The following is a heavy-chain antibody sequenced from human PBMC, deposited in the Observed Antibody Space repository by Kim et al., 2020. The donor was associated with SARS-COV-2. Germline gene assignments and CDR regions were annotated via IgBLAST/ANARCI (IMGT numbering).Heavy chain of an antibody. Sequence: ASVKVSCKASGYTFTGYYMHWVRQAPGQGLEWMGWINPNSGGTNYAQKFQGRVTMTRDTSISTAYMELSRLRSDDTAVYYCARLTRGGKITMIYGDAFDIWGQGTMVTVSS. CDR3: ARLTRGGKITMIYGDAFDI. J-gene: IGHJ3*02. V-gene: IGHV1-2*02. CDR2: INPNSGGT. D-gene: IGHD3-22*01. CDR1: GYTFTGYY.